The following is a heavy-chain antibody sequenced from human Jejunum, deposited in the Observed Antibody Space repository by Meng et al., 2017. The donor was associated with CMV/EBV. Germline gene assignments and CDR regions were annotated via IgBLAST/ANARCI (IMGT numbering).Heavy chain of an antibody. CDR1: GFSFSDYY. J-gene: IGHJ4*02. CDR2: ISGSSTVT. CDR3: TRDPRACDY. Sequence: GQVVESGGGLVEPGGSLGLSCKASGFSFSDYYMTWILHTPGKGPEWLAYISGSSTVTNYADSVKGRFTISRDNVNNLLYLQMNSLRADDTAVYYCTRDPRACDYWGQGTLVTVSS. V-gene: IGHV3-11*05.